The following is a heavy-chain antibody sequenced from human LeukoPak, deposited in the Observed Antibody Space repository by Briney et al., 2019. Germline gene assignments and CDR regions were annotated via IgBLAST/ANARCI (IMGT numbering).Heavy chain of an antibody. CDR1: GFTFDDCA. D-gene: IGHD2-21*02. V-gene: IGHV3-43*02. CDR3: AKDIGDCGGDCYSPFDY. Sequence: GGSLRLSCAASGFTFDDCAMHWVRQAPGKGLEWVSLISGDGGSTYYADSVKGRFTISRDNSKNSLYLQMNSLRTEDTALHYCAKDIGDCGGDCYSPFDYWGQGTLVTVSS. CDR2: ISGDGGST. J-gene: IGHJ4*02.